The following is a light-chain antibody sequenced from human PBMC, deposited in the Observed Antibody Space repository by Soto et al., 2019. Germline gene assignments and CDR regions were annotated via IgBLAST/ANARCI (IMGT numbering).Light chain of an antibody. CDR1: QTVGDH. Sequence: DIQMTQSPSSVSSSVGDRVTITCRASQTVGDHLNWYQQKPGTAPKLLFSRASRLQSGVPSRFTGSGVATDFTLTISSLQPEDFATYYCHQTFLSPPTFGQGTKVEIK. V-gene: IGKV1-39*01. J-gene: IGKJ1*01. CDR3: HQTFLSPPT. CDR2: RAS.